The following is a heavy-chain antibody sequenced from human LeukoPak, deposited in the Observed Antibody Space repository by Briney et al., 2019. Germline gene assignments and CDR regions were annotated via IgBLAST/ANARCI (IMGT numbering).Heavy chain of an antibody. V-gene: IGHV3-74*01. CDR1: GFTFSSYR. J-gene: IGHJ4*02. CDR3: ARVDYYGSGSYHFDY. Sequence: GGSLRLSCAASGFTFSSYRMHWVRQAPGKGLVWVSRINSDGSSTSYADSVKGRFTISRDNAKNTLYLQMNSLRAEDTAVYYCARVDYYGSGSYHFDYWGQGTLVTVSS. D-gene: IGHD3-10*01. CDR2: INSDGSST.